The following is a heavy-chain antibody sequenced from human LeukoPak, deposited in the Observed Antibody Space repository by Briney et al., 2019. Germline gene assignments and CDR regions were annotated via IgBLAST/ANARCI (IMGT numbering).Heavy chain of an antibody. J-gene: IGHJ4*02. CDR2: IYYSGST. D-gene: IGHD6-13*01. Sequence: PSETLSLTCTVSGGSISSGDYYWSWIRQPPGKGLEWIGYIYYSGSTYYNPSLKSRVTISVDTSKNQFSLKLSSVTAADTAVYYCARSPHRSSWYYNYWGQGTLVTVSS. V-gene: IGHV4-30-4*08. CDR1: GGSISSGDYY. CDR3: ARSPHRSSWYYNY.